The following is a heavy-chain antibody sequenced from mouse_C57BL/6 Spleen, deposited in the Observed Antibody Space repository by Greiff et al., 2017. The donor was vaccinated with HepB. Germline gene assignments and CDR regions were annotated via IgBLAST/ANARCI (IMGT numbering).Heavy chain of an antibody. CDR2: IHPSDSDT. V-gene: IGHV1-74*01. Sequence: QVQLQQPGAELVKPGASVKVSCKASGYTFTSYWMHWVKQRPGQGLEWFGRIHPSDSDTNYNQKFKGKATLTVDKSSSTAYMQLSSLTSEDSAVYYCVFITTVVAVYYFDYWGQGTTLTVSS. D-gene: IGHD1-1*01. CDR1: GYTFTSYW. CDR3: VFITTVVAVYYFDY. J-gene: IGHJ2*01.